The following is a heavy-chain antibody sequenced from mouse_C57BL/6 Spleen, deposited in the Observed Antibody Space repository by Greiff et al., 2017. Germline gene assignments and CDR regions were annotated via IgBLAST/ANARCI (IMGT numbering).Heavy chain of an antibody. CDR2: IRSGGST. D-gene: IGHD5-5*01. Sequence: VQRVESGPGLVQPSQSLSITCTVSGFSLTSYGVHWVRQSPGKGLEWLGVIRSGGSTDYNAAFISSLSISKDNYKSQVFLKMNSLQADDTAIYYCARTTYGRAMDYWGQGTSVTVSS. CDR3: ARTTYGRAMDY. V-gene: IGHV2-2*01. CDR1: GFSLTSYG. J-gene: IGHJ4*01.